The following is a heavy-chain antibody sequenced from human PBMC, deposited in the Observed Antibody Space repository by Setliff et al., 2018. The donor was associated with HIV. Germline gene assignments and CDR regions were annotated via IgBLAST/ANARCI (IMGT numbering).Heavy chain of an antibody. V-gene: IGHV3-7*04. CDR3: ARARTGWYNFDY. CDR2: IKEDGSEK. CDR1: GFTFDDFG. D-gene: IGHD6-19*01. Sequence: LSLSCAAYGFTFDDFGMNWVRQAPGKGLEWVANIKEDGSEKYYVDSVKGRFTISRDKAKNSLYLQMNNLTAEDTAVYYCARARTGWYNFDYWGQGTPVTVSS. J-gene: IGHJ4*02.